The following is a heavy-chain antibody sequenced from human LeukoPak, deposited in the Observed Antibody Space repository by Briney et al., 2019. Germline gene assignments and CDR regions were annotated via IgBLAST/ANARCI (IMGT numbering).Heavy chain of an antibody. V-gene: IGHV4-59*01. D-gene: IGHD3-22*01. Sequence: SETLSLTCTVSGGSISSYYWSWLRQPPGKGLEWIGYIYYSGSTNYNPSLESRVTISVDTSKNQFSLKLSSVTAADTAVYYCARDLRDSSGYYLDYWGQGTLVTVSS. CDR1: GGSISSYY. CDR3: ARDLRDSSGYYLDY. J-gene: IGHJ4*02. CDR2: IYYSGST.